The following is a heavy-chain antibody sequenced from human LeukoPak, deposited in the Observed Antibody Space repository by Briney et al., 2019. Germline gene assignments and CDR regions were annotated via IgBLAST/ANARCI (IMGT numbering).Heavy chain of an antibody. CDR3: ARRGDSSGFDY. J-gene: IGHJ4*02. V-gene: IGHV1-8*03. D-gene: IGHD3-22*01. CDR2: MNPNSGNT. CDR1: GYTFTSYD. Sequence: GASVKVSCKASGYTFTSYDINWVRQATGQGREWMGWMNPNSGNTGYAQKFQGRVTITRNTSISTAYMELSSLRSEDTAVYYCARRGDSSGFDYWGQGTLVTVSS.